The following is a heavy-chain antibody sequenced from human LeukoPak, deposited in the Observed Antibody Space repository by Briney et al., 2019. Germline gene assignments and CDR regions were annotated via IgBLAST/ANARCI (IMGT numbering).Heavy chain of an antibody. Sequence: NPSETLSLTCTVSGGYISSYYWSWLRQPPGKGLEGIGYIYYSGSTNYNPSLKSRVTISVDTSKSQFSLKLSSVTAADTAVYYCARGLPNDDAFDIWGQGTMVTVSS. J-gene: IGHJ3*02. V-gene: IGHV4-59*01. CDR1: GGYISSYY. CDR2: IYYSGST. CDR3: ARGLPNDDAFDI. D-gene: IGHD2-2*01.